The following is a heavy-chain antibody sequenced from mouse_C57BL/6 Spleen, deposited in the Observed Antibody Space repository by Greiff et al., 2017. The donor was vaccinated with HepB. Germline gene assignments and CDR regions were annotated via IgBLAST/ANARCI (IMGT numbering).Heavy chain of an antibody. D-gene: IGHD2-4*01. J-gene: IGHJ2*01. CDR3: ARERSVYYDYAYFDY. CDR2: INYDGSST. Sequence: EVKLEESEGGLVQPGSSMKLSCTASGFTFSDYYMAWVRQVPEKGLEWVANINYDGSSTYYLDSLKSRFIISRDNEKNILYLQMSSLKYEDTATYYCARERSVYYDYAYFDYWGQGTTLTVSS. V-gene: IGHV5-16*01. CDR1: GFTFSDYY.